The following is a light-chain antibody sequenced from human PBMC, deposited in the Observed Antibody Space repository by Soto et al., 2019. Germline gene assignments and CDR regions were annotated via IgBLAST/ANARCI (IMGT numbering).Light chain of an antibody. V-gene: IGKV1-9*01. Sequence: DIQLTQSPSFLSASVGDRVTITCRASQGISSYLAWYQQKPGKAPKLLIYAASTLQSGVPSRFSGSGSGTEFTLAISSLQPEDFATYYCQLRGVFGRGTKVEIK. J-gene: IGKJ1*01. CDR1: QGISSY. CDR3: QLRGV. CDR2: AAS.